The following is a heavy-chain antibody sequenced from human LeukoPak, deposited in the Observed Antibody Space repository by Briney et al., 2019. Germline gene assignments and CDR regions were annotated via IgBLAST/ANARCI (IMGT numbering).Heavy chain of an antibody. Sequence: ASVKVSCKASGHTFTGYYMHWVRQAPGQGLEWMGWINPNSGGTNYAQKFQGRVTMTRDTSISTAYMELSRLRSDDTAVYYCAMPYYDFCSGYYRFDYWGQGTLVTVSS. CDR3: AMPYYDFCSGYYRFDY. CDR2: INPNSGGT. D-gene: IGHD3-3*01. V-gene: IGHV1-2*02. CDR1: GHTFTGYY. J-gene: IGHJ4*02.